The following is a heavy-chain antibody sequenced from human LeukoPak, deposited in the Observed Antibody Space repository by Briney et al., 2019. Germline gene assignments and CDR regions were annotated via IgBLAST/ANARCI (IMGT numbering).Heavy chain of an antibody. V-gene: IGHV4-38-2*01. CDR3: ARRISTRRGETCSSTSCYFDY. J-gene: IGHJ4*02. Sequence: SETLSLTCAVSGFSISSGYFWAWIRQSPVKGLEWIGSIFHSGSTYYNPSLKSRITISVDTSKNQFSLRLSSVTAADTAVYYCARRISTRRGETCSSTSCYFDYWGQGTLVTVSS. CDR1: GFSISSGYF. CDR2: IFHSGST. D-gene: IGHD2-2*01.